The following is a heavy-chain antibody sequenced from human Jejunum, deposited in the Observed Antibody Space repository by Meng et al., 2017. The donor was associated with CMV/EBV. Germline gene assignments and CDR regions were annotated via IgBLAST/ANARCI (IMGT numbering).Heavy chain of an antibody. J-gene: IGHJ5*02. CDR3: ARVWSHDYSNYVPRHWFDP. V-gene: IGHV4-39*07. CDR1: SSYY. D-gene: IGHD4-11*01. Sequence: SSYYWGWIRQPPGKGLEWVGHIHYSGSIYYSPSLKSRVTISVDTSKNQFSLNLDSVTAADTAVYYCARVWSHDYSNYVPRHWFDPWGQGSLVTVSS. CDR2: IHYSGSI.